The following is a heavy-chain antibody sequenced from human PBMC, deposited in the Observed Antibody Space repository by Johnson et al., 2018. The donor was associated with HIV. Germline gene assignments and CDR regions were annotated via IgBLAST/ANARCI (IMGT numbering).Heavy chain of an antibody. CDR2: ISYDGSNK. J-gene: IGHJ3*02. V-gene: IGHV3-30*03. CDR3: TRGGWKVVTSIFAFDI. D-gene: IGHD2-21*02. Sequence: VQLVESGGGVVQPGRSLRLSCAASGFTFSSYGMHWVRQAPGKGLEWVAVISYDGSNKYYADSVKGRFTISRDNSKNTLYLQMNSLRAEDTAVYYCTRGGWKVVTSIFAFDIWGQGTMVTVSS. CDR1: GFTFSSYG.